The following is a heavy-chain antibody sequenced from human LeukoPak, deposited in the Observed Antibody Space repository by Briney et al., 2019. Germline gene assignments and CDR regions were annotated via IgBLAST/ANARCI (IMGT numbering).Heavy chain of an antibody. J-gene: IGHJ3*02. D-gene: IGHD3-22*01. V-gene: IGHV3-48*02. Sequence: GGSLRLSCAASGFTFSSYSMNWVRQAPGKGLEWVSYISSSSSTIYHADSVKGRFTISRDNAKNSLYLQMNSLRDEDTAVYYCARDGAYYYDSSGYSGGGAFDIWGQGTMVTVSS. CDR1: GFTFSSYS. CDR2: ISSSSSTI. CDR3: ARDGAYYYDSSGYSGGGAFDI.